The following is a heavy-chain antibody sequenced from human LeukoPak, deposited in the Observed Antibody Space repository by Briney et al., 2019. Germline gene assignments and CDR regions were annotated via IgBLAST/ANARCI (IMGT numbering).Heavy chain of an antibody. Sequence: ASVKVSCKASGYTFTDFYMHWVRQAPGQGLEWMGWINTNNGGTNYAQKFQGRVTKTRDTSIRTAYMELSRLRSDDAAVYYCARDLPPGRLDFDCWGQGTLVTVSS. CDR3: ARDLPPGRLDFDC. V-gene: IGHV1-2*02. CDR1: GYTFTDFY. J-gene: IGHJ4*02. CDR2: INTNNGGT. D-gene: IGHD6-19*01.